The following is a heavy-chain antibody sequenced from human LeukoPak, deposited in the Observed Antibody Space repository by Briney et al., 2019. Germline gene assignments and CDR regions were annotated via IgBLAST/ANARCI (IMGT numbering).Heavy chain of an antibody. D-gene: IGHD3-22*01. V-gene: IGHV4-34*01. CDR2: INHSGST. CDR1: GGSFSGYY. CDR3: ARVYDSSGSDAFDI. J-gene: IGHJ3*02. Sequence: PSETLSLTCAVYGGSFSGYYWSWIRQPPGKGLEWIGEINHSGSTNYNPSLKSRVTISVDTSKNQFSLKLSSVTAADTAVYYCARVYDSSGSDAFDIWGQGTMVTVSS.